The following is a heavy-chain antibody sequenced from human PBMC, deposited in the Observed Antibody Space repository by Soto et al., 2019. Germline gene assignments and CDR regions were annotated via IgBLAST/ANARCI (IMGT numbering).Heavy chain of an antibody. D-gene: IGHD3-22*01. CDR1: GFTFSSYS. V-gene: IGHV3-21*01. J-gene: IGHJ3*02. Sequence: GGSLRLSCAASGFTFSSYSMNWVRQAPGKGLEWVSSISSSSSYIYYADSVKGRFTISRDNAKNSLYLQMNSLRAEDKAGYYCSWGGGYYDSSGYYGLVAFDIWGQGTMVTVSS. CDR3: SWGGGYYDSSGYYGLVAFDI. CDR2: ISSSSSYI.